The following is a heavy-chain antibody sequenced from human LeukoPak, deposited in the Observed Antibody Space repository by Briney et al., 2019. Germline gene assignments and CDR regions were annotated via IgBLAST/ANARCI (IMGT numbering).Heavy chain of an antibody. CDR1: GFTFSSYA. CDR3: ARDPTLYSYHWYYYYYMDV. D-gene: IGHD2-2*02. J-gene: IGHJ6*03. CDR2: ISYDGSNK. Sequence: PGGSLRLSCAASGFTFSSYAMHWVRQAPGKGLEWVAVISYDGSNKYYADSVKGRFTISRDNSKNTLYLQMNSLRAEDTAVYYCARDPTLYSYHWYYYYYMDVWGKGTTVTVSS. V-gene: IGHV3-30*04.